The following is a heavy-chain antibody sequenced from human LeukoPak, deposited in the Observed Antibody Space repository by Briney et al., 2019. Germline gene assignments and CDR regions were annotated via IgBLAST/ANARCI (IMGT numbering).Heavy chain of an antibody. D-gene: IGHD3-3*01. Sequence: ASVKVSCKASGYTFTSYGISWVRQAPGQGLEWMGWISAYNGNTNYAQKLQGRVTMTTDTSTSTAYMDLRSLISDDTAIYYCARDASADYYYGMDVWGQGTTVTVSS. CDR3: ARDASADYYYGMDV. CDR1: GYTFTSYG. V-gene: IGHV1-18*01. J-gene: IGHJ6*02. CDR2: ISAYNGNT.